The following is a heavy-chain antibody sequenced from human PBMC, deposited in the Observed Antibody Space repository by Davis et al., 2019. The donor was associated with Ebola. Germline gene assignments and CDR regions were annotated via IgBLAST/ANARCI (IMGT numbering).Heavy chain of an antibody. J-gene: IGHJ4*02. D-gene: IGHD1-1*01. V-gene: IGHV6-1*01. Sequence: PSETLSLTCAISGDSVSGKNGAWNWIRQSPSRGLEWLGRTFYTSKWHNDYAESVKSRITINPDTSKNQLSLQLNSVTPEDTAVYYCARMKWNPRYFDYWGPGILVTVSS. CDR1: GDSVSGKNGA. CDR2: TFYTSKWHN. CDR3: ARMKWNPRYFDY.